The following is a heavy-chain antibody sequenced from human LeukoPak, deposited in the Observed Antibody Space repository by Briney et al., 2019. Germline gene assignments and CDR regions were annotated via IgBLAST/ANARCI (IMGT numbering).Heavy chain of an antibody. CDR3: AKRGNPAVGHHYLDV. V-gene: IGHV3-23*01. J-gene: IGHJ6*03. Sequence: GGSLRLSCAASGFTFSYYDMSWVRQAPGKGLEWVASITLSGGSTFYADSVKGRFTISRDNSKNKLYLQMNSLSAEDTAVYYCAKRGNPAVGHHYLDVWGKGTTVSVSS. CDR1: GFTFSYYD. D-gene: IGHD2-2*01. CDR2: ITLSGGST.